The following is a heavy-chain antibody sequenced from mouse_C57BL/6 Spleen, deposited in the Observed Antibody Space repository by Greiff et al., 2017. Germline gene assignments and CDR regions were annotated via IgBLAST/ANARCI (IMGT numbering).Heavy chain of an antibody. CDR1: GYTFTSYW. D-gene: IGHD2-4*01. V-gene: IGHV1-55*01. J-gene: IGHJ1*03. CDR2: IYPGSGST. Sequence: VQLQQPGAELVKPGASVKMSCKASGYTFTSYWITWVKQRPGQGLEWIGDIYPGSGSTNYNEKFKSKATLTVDTSSSTAYMQLSSLTSEDSAVYYCAREGIYYDYVGYFDVWGTGTTVTVSS. CDR3: AREGIYYDYVGYFDV.